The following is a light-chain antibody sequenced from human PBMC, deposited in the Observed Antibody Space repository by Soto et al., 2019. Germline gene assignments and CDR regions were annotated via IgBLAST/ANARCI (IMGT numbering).Light chain of an antibody. Sequence: QLVLTQPPSVSGAPGQRVTISCTGSSSNIGAGYDVHWYRQLPGTAPKLLIYGNNNRPSGVPERFSASKSGTSASLAITGLQAEDEADYYCHSYDSSLGGSVFGGGTQLTVL. J-gene: IGLJ3*02. CDR3: HSYDSSLGGSV. V-gene: IGLV1-40*01. CDR2: GNN. CDR1: SSNIGAGYD.